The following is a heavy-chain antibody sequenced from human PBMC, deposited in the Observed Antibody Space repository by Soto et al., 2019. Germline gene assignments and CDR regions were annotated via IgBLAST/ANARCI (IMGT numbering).Heavy chain of an antibody. V-gene: IGHV4-39*01. D-gene: IGHD6-19*01. Sequence: QLQLQESGPGLVKPSETLSLTCTVSGSSISSSSYFWGWIRQPPGQGLEWIGNIYYSGSTYYNPSLKCRVTISVDTSKTQFSLKLRSVTAADTAVYFCARRSTSGWYSFDYWGQGTLVSVSS. CDR1: GSSISSSSYF. J-gene: IGHJ4*02. CDR3: ARRSTSGWYSFDY. CDR2: IYYSGST.